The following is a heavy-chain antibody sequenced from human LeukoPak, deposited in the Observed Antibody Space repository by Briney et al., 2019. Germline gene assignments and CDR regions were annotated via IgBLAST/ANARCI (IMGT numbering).Heavy chain of an antibody. D-gene: IGHD3-10*01. CDR2: TNEDGSYA. Sequence: GGSLRLSCAASGFTLSSYWVHWVRQPPGKGLMWLSRTNEDGSYADYADSVKGRFTISRDNAKNTVYLQMNSLRTEDTAVYFCGRINYNGDYWGRGTLVTVSS. J-gene: IGHJ4*02. CDR1: GFTLSSYW. CDR3: GRINYNGDY. V-gene: IGHV3-74*01.